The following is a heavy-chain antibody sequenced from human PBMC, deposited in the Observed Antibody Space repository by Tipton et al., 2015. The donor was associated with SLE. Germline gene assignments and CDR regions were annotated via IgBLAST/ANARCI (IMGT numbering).Heavy chain of an antibody. D-gene: IGHD2-21*01. V-gene: IGHV1-2*06. CDR2: INPNSGGT. Sequence: QVQLVQSGAEVKKPGASVKVSCVASGFTFTDYYMHWIRQAPGQGLEWMGRINPNSGGTNYAQKFQGRVTMTRDTSIRTASMELTRLTSDDTAIYYCARRRLEGLSYFYFYALAVWGQGTTVSVSS. CDR1: GFTFTDYY. CDR3: ARRRLEGLSYFYFYALAV. J-gene: IGHJ6*02.